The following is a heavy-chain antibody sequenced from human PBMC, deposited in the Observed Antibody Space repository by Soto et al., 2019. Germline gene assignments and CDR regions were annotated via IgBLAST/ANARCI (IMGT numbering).Heavy chain of an antibody. D-gene: IGHD6-13*01. CDR1: GGSISSGGYY. V-gene: IGHV4-31*03. CDR2: IYYSGST. Sequence: PSETLSLTCTVSGGSISSGGYYWSWIRQHPGKGLEWIGYIYYSGSTYYNTSLKSRVTISVDTSKNQFSLKLSSVTAADTAVYYCARGITAAGDGAFDIWGQGTMVT. J-gene: IGHJ3*02. CDR3: ARGITAAGDGAFDI.